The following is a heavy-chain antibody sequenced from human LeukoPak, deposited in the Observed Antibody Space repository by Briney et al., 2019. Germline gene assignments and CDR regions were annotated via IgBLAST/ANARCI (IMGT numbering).Heavy chain of an antibody. CDR2: ITHSGST. V-gene: IGHV4-34*01. J-gene: IGHJ6*02. D-gene: IGHD6-6*01. CDR3: ARVTSSLYYGMDV. Sequence: SETLSLTCTISGGSISNYYWSWIRQSPGKGLEWIGEITHSGSTNYNPSLKSRVTISVDASKNQFSLNLNSVIAADTSVYYCARVTSSLYYGMDVWGQGTTVTVSS. CDR1: GGSISNYY.